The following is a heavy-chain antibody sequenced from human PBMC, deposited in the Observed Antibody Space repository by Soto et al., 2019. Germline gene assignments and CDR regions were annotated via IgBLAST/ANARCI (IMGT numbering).Heavy chain of an antibody. J-gene: IGHJ6*03. CDR1: GDSFTSYD. V-gene: IGHV1-8*01. CDR3: ARGRALVGVPQYYYYYYMDV. D-gene: IGHD3-3*01. Sequence: VTSVKLSCEACGDSFTSYDINRVRQATRQGLEWMGWMNPNSGNTGYAQKFQGRVTMTRNTSISTAYMELSSLRSEDTAVYYCARGRALVGVPQYYYYYYMDVWGKGTTVTVSS. CDR2: MNPNSGNT.